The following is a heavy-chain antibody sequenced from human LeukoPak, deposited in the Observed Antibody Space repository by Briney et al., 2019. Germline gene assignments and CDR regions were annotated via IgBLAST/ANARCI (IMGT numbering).Heavy chain of an antibody. Sequence: GGSLRLSCAASGFTFSSYWMNWARQAPGKGLEWVASINHNGNVNYYVDSVKGRFTISRDNSKNTLYLQMNSLRAEDTAVYYCARGAYYYDSSGYSLFDYWGQGTLVTVSS. CDR1: GFTFSSYW. J-gene: IGHJ4*02. D-gene: IGHD3-22*01. V-gene: IGHV3-7*01. CDR2: INHNGNVN. CDR3: ARGAYYYDSSGYSLFDY.